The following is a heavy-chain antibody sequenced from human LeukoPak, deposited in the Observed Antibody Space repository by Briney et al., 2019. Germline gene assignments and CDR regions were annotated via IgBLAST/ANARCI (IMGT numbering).Heavy chain of an antibody. CDR2: IFHSGST. Sequence: SETLSLTCTVSGDSISRSNHFWGWIRQPPGKGLEWIGSIFHSGSTYYNTSLKSRVAISVDTSKNQFSLNLSSMTPADTAVYYCARDREAYYYDSSGYSFDYWGQGTLVTVSS. V-gene: IGHV4-39*07. J-gene: IGHJ4*02. D-gene: IGHD3-22*01. CDR3: ARDREAYYYDSSGYSFDY. CDR1: GDSISRSNHF.